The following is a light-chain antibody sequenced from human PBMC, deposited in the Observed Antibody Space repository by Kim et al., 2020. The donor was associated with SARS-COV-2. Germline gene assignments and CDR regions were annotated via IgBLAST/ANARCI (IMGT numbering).Light chain of an antibody. Sequence: SYELTQPPSVSVSPGQTACITCSGDKLGDKYACWYQQKPGQSPVLVIYQHNKRPSGIPERFSGSNSGNTATLTISGTQAMDEADYYCQAWASSTLVFGGG. CDR1: KLGDKY. J-gene: IGLJ3*02. CDR2: QHN. V-gene: IGLV3-1*01. CDR3: QAWASSTLV.